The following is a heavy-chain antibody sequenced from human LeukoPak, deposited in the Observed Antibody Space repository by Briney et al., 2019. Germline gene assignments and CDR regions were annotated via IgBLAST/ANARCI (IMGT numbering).Heavy chain of an antibody. J-gene: IGHJ4*02. D-gene: IGHD5-18*01. V-gene: IGHV1-69*13. CDR3: ASPQDTAMGTFDY. Sequence: GASVKVSCKASGGTFSSYAISWVRQAPGQGLEWMGGIIPIFGTANYAQKFQGRVTITADESTSTAYMELSSLRSEDTAVYYCASPQDTAMGTFDYWGQGTLATVSS. CDR1: GGTFSSYA. CDR2: IIPIFGTA.